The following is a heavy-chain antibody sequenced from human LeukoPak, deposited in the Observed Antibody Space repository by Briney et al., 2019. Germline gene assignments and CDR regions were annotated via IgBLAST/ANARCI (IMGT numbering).Heavy chain of an antibody. CDR2: IYYSGST. CDR1: GGSISSSSYY. CDR3: ARDGNGSGSYYTHFDY. Sequence: SETLSLTCTVSGGSISSSSYYWGWIRQPPGKGLEWIGSIYYSGSTYYNPSLKSRVTISVDTSKNQFSLKLSSVTAADTAVYYCARDGNGSGSYYTHFDYWGQGTLVTVSS. D-gene: IGHD3-10*01. V-gene: IGHV4-39*07. J-gene: IGHJ4*02.